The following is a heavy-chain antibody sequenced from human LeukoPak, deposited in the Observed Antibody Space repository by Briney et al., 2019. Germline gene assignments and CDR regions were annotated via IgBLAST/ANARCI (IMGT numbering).Heavy chain of an antibody. J-gene: IGHJ4*02. D-gene: IGHD5-24*01. CDR3: ARLRDAYNFFDY. V-gene: IGHV4-61*01. CDR2: IFYSGST. Sequence: SETLSLTCTVSGGSISSGSYYWSWIRQPPGKGLEWVGYIFYSGSTNYNSSLKSRVTISIDTSKNQFSLKLSSVTAADTAVYYCARLRDAYNFFDYWGQGTLVTVSS. CDR1: GGSISSGSYY.